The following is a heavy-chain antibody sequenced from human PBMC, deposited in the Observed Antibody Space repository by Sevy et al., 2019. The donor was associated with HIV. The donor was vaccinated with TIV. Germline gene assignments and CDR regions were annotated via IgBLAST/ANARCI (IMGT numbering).Heavy chain of an antibody. D-gene: IGHD2-15*01. CDR1: GFTFSDAW. CDR2: IKSKTDSATR. Sequence: GGSLRLSCAASGFTFSDAWMSWVRQAPGKGLEWVGRIKSKTDSATRDFAAPVKGRFSISRDDSKNMVYLQMSSLKTEDTAVYYCTAGTGRSYFDYWGQGSLVTVSS. CDR3: TAGTGRSYFDY. J-gene: IGHJ4*02. V-gene: IGHV3-15*01.